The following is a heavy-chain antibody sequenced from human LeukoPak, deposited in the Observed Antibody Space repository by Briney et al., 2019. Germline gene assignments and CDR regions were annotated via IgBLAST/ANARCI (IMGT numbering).Heavy chain of an antibody. CDR1: GFTFSSYW. D-gene: IGHD5-24*01. Sequence: GGSLRLSCAASGFTFSSYWMSWVRQAPGKGLEWVANIKQDGSEKYYVDSVKGRFTISRDNAKNSLYLQMNSLRAEDTAVYYCARDDRDGYNPGGYWGQGTLVTVSS. CDR2: IKQDGSEK. V-gene: IGHV3-7*01. J-gene: IGHJ4*02. CDR3: ARDDRDGYNPGGY.